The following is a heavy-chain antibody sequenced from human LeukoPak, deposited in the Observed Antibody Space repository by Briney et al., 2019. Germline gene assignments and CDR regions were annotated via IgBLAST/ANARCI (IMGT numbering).Heavy chain of an antibody. Sequence: PSETLSLTCTVSGGSISSYYWSWIRQPPGKGLEWIGYIYYSGSTNYNPSLKSRVTISVDTSKNQFSLKLSSVTAADTAVYYCARQALYYDILTGYYRYFDYWGQGTLVTVSS. J-gene: IGHJ4*02. V-gene: IGHV4-59*08. CDR1: GGSISSYY. CDR3: ARQALYYDILTGYYRYFDY. CDR2: IYYSGST. D-gene: IGHD3-9*01.